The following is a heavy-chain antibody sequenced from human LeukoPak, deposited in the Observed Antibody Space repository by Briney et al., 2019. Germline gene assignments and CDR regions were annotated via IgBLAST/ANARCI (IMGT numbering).Heavy chain of an antibody. D-gene: IGHD3-3*01. Sequence: SVKVSCKASGGTFSSYAISWVRQAPGQGLEWMGGIIPIFGTANYAQKFQGRVTITADESTSTAYMELSSLRSEDTAVYYCARAPPAGYDFWSGYLSYFDYWGQGTLVTVSS. V-gene: IGHV1-69*01. CDR3: ARAPPAGYDFWSGYLSYFDY. CDR1: GGTFSSYA. J-gene: IGHJ4*02. CDR2: IIPIFGTA.